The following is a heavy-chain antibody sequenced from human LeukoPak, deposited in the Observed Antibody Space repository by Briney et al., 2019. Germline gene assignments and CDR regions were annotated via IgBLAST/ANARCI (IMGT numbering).Heavy chain of an antibody. J-gene: IGHJ4*02. V-gene: IGHV4-61*02. CDR1: GGSISSGSYY. CDR2: IYTRGST. CDR3: ARFIGGYFDY. Sequence: PSETLSLTCTVSGGSISSGSYYWSWIRQPAGKGLEWIGRIYTRGSTNYSPSLKSRVTISMDTSKNQFSLNLNSVTAADTAVYYCARFIGGYFDYWGQGTLVTVSS. D-gene: IGHD2-15*01.